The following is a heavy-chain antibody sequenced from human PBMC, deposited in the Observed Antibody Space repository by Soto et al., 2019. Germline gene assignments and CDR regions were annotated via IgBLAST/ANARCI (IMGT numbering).Heavy chain of an antibody. CDR2: IYLSGSI. V-gene: IGHV4-59*12. J-gene: IGHJ4*02. CDR3: ARGNVVAIDY. D-gene: IGHD2-21*01. CDR1: GGSISSGY. Sequence: SETLSLTCSVSGGSISSGYWTWIRQPPGKGLEWIGYIYLSGSINYNPSLKSRVTISVDRSKNQFSLKLSSVTAADTAVYYCARGNVVAIDYWGQGTLVTVSS.